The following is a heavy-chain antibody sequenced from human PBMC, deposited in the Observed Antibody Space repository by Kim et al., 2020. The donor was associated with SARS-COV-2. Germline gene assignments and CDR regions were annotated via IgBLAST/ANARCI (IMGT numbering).Heavy chain of an antibody. D-gene: IGHD1-26*01. J-gene: IGHJ6*02. Sequence: GGSLRLSCAASGFTFSSYGMHWVRQAPGKGLEWVAVISYDGSNKYYAHSVMGRFTISRDNSKNTLYLQMNSLRAEDTAVYYCAGDSGSYYRGYYYYGMDVWGQGTTRTVCS. CDR3: AGDSGSYYRGYYYYGMDV. CDR1: GFTFSSYG. CDR2: ISYDGSNK. V-gene: IGHV3-33*05.